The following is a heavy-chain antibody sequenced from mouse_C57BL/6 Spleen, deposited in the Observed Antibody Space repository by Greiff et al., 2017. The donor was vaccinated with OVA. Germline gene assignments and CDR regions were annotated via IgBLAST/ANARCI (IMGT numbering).Heavy chain of an antibody. V-gene: IGHV1-80*01. Sequence: QVQLQQSGAELVKPGASVKISCKASGYAFRSYWMNWVKQRPGKGLEWIGQIYPGDGDTNYNGKFKGKATLTADKSSSTAYMQLSSLTSEDSAVYFCARCPYYGSPWYFDVWGTGTTVTVSS. CDR3: ARCPYYGSPWYFDV. D-gene: IGHD1-1*01. CDR1: GYAFRSYW. J-gene: IGHJ1*03. CDR2: IYPGDGDT.